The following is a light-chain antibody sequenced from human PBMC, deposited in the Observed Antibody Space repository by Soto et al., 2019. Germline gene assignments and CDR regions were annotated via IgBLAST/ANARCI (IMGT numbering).Light chain of an antibody. CDR1: QSVDNY. CDR2: HIF. V-gene: IGKV3-11*01. Sequence: EIVLTQSPATLSLSPGERATLSCRACQSVDNYLSWYHQKPGQAPRLVIHHIFNTATGIPARVSGSGSGTDFTLTISTLESEDFGVYFCQQGKNWPRLTFGGGTKVDIK. J-gene: IGKJ4*01. CDR3: QQGKNWPRLT.